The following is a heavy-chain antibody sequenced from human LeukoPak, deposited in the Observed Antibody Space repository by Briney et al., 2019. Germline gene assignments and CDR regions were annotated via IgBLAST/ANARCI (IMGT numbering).Heavy chain of an antibody. D-gene: IGHD6-6*01. V-gene: IGHV5-51*01. J-gene: IGHJ4*02. Sequence: GESLEISCKGSGYSFTNYWIAWVRQMPGKGLEWMGIIYPDDSETRYNPSFQGQVTISADWSISTAYLQWSSLKASDTPMYYCARRPPYSSSSYYFDYWGQGALVTVSS. CDR1: GYSFTNYW. CDR2: IYPDDSET. CDR3: ARRPPYSSSSYYFDY.